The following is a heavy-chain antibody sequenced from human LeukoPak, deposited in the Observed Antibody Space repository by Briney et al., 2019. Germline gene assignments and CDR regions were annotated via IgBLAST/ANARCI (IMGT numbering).Heavy chain of an antibody. V-gene: IGHV3-23*01. CDR2: ISNSGGST. CDR3: ARVGYYASGPFSYFDY. Sequence: GGSLRLSCAASGFTFSSYAMSWVRQAPGKGLEWVSVISNSGGSTYYADSVKGQFTISRDNSKNTLYLQMNSLSVEDTAVYYCARVGYYASGPFSYFDYWGQGTLVTVSS. CDR1: GFTFSSYA. D-gene: IGHD3-10*01. J-gene: IGHJ4*02.